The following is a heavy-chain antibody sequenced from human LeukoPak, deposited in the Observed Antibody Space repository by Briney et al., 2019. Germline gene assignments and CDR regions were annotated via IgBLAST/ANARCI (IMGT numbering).Heavy chain of an antibody. Sequence: PSETLSLTCTVSGGSISSSSYYWGWIRQPPGKGLEWIGSIYYSGSTYYNPSLKSRVTISVDTSKNQFSLKLSSVTAADTAVYYCARTYYYDSSGYSDARDFDYWGQGTLVTVSS. CDR1: GGSISSSSYY. CDR3: ARTYYYDSSGYSDARDFDY. J-gene: IGHJ4*02. V-gene: IGHV4-39*07. D-gene: IGHD3-22*01. CDR2: IYYSGST.